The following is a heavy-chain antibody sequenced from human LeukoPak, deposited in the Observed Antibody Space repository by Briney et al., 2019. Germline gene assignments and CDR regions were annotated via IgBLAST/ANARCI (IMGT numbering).Heavy chain of an antibody. V-gene: IGHV4-30-2*01. Sequence: SSQPLSLTCAVSGVSISTGGYSWSWIRPPPGTCLERIGYIYHSGSTYYNPSLKSRVTISVDRTKNQYSLKLSSVTAADTAVYYCARVWVVLGGFDYWGQGTLVTVSS. J-gene: IGHJ4*02. CDR2: IYHSGST. CDR3: ARVWVVLGGFDY. CDR1: GVSISTGGYS. D-gene: IGHD2-2*01.